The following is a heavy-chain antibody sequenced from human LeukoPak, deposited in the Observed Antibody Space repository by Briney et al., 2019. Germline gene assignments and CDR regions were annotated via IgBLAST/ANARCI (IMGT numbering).Heavy chain of an antibody. J-gene: IGHJ4*02. CDR1: GGTFSSYA. Sequence: ASVKVSCKASGGTFSSYAISWVRQAPGQGLEWMGGIIPIFGTANYAQKFQGRVTITADKSTSTAYMELRSLRSDDTAVYYCARIPYCSGGSCYGVDYWGQGTLVTVSS. D-gene: IGHD2-15*01. CDR3: ARIPYCSGGSCYGVDY. CDR2: IIPIFGTA. V-gene: IGHV1-69*06.